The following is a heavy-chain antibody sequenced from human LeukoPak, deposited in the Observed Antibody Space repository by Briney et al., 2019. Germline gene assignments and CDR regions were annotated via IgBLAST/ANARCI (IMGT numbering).Heavy chain of an antibody. V-gene: IGHV4-39*07. CDR1: GGSISSSSYY. J-gene: IGHJ6*03. CDR3: ASSYGGIYYYYYMDV. Sequence: SETLSLTCTVSGGSISSSSYYWGWIRQPPGKGLEWIGSIYYSGSTYYNPSLKSRVTISVDTSKNQFSLKLSSVTAADTAVYYCASSYGGIYYYYYMDVWGKGTTVTVSS. CDR2: IYYSGST. D-gene: IGHD4-23*01.